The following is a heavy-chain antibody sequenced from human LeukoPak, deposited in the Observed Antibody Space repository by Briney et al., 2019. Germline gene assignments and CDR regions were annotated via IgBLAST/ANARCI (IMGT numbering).Heavy chain of an antibody. J-gene: IGHJ6*02. Sequence: GASVKVSCKASGYTFTSYDINWVRQATGQGLEWMGWMNPNSGNTGYAQKVQGRVTMTTDTSTSTAYMELRSLRSDDTAVYYCARDQVLWFGELLNYYYYYGMDVWGQGTTVTVSS. CDR1: GYTFTSYD. CDR2: MNPNSGNT. CDR3: ARDQVLWFGELLNYYYYYGMDV. V-gene: IGHV1-8*01. D-gene: IGHD3-10*01.